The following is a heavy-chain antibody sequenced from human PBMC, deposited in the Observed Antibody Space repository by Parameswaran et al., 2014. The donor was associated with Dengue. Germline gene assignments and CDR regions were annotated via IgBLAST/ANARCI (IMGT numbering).Heavy chain of an antibody. CDR1: GFTFSSYS. Sequence: GESLKISCAASGFTFSSYSMNWVRQAPGKGLEWVSSISSSSSYIYYADSVKGRFTISRDNAKNSLYLQMNSLRAEDTAVYYCTTVNNYYYYGMDVWGQGTTVTVSS. D-gene: IGHD4-17*01. CDR2: ISSSSSYI. V-gene: IGHV3-21*01. CDR3: TTVNNYYYYGMDV. J-gene: IGHJ6*02.